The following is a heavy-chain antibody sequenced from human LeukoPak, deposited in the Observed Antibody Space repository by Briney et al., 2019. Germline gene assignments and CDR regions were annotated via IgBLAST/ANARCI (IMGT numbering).Heavy chain of an antibody. CDR2: IYYSGST. J-gene: IGHJ6*03. CDR3: ARTTEAHSWRTRYYDYYMDV. D-gene: IGHD6-13*01. Sequence: SETLSLTCTVSGGSISSYYWSWIRQPPGKGLEWIGYIYYSGSTNYNPSLKSRVTISVDTSKNQFSLKLSSVTAEDTAVYYCARTTEAHSWRTRYYDYYMDVWGKGTTVTVSS. V-gene: IGHV4-59*01. CDR1: GGSISSYY.